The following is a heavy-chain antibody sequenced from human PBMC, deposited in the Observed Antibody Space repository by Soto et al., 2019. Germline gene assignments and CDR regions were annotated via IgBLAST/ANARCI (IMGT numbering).Heavy chain of an antibody. CDR1: GFTFSSYG. D-gene: IGHD6-13*01. J-gene: IGHJ3*02. V-gene: IGHV3-33*01. Sequence: QVQLVESGGGVVQPGRSLRLSCAASGFTFSSYGMHWVRQAPGKGLEWVAVIWYDGSNKYYADSVKGRFTISRDNSKNTLYLQMNSLRPEDTAVYYCARDWHSSIWRDAFDIWGQGTMVTVSS. CDR2: IWYDGSNK. CDR3: ARDWHSSIWRDAFDI.